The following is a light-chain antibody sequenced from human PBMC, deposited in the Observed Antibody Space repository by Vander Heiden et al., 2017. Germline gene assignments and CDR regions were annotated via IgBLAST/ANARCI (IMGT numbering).Light chain of an antibody. CDR1: SGSIASNY. J-gene: IGLJ1*01. V-gene: IGLV6-57*01. Sequence: NFMLTQPHSVSESPGKTVTISCTRSSGSIASNYVQGYQQRPGSSPTTVIYEDNQRPSGVPDRFSGSIESSSNAASLTIAGLKTEDEDDYYCQSYDSSNQVFGTGTKVTVL. CDR2: EDN. CDR3: QSYDSSNQV.